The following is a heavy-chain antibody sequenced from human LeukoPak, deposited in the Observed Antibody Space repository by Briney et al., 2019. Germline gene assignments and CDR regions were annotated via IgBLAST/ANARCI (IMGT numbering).Heavy chain of an antibody. J-gene: IGHJ4*02. CDR3: ARALAGGDYVSPDY. V-gene: IGHV1-18*01. CDR1: GGTFSSYA. CDR2: ISTYNGNT. D-gene: IGHD4-17*01. Sequence: ASVKVSCKASGGTFSSYAITWVRQAPGQGLEWMGWISTYNGNTNYAQKFQGRVTMTTDTSTNTGYMELRSLRSDDTALYYCARALAGGDYVSPDYWGQGTLVTVSS.